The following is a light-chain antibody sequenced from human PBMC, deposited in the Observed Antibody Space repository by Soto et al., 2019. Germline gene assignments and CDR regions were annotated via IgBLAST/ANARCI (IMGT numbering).Light chain of an antibody. Sequence: QSALTQPASVSGSPGQSITISCTGTTSDVGGYNYVSWYQQHPGKAPKLMIYEVSNRPSGVSDRFSGSKSGNTASLTISGLQAEDEAEYYCCSYAGSYTWVFGGGTKLTVL. V-gene: IGLV2-14*01. CDR3: CSYAGSYTWV. J-gene: IGLJ3*02. CDR2: EVS. CDR1: TSDVGGYNY.